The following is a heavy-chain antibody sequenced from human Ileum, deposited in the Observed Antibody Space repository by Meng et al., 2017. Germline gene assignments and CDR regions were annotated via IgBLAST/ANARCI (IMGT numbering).Heavy chain of an antibody. CDR3: ARDRRDSSGWFYFDY. CDR1: GGSVSSS. J-gene: IGHJ4*02. Sequence: VQLQGSGPGLGGPSETLSLTCPVAGGSVSSSWSWIRQPTGKGLEWIGHIYYSGNTNYNPSLKSRVTISVDTSKNQFSLKLSSVTAADTAVYFCARDRRDSSGWFYFDYWAQGTLVTVSS. V-gene: IGHV4-59*02. D-gene: IGHD6-19*01. CDR2: IYYSGNT.